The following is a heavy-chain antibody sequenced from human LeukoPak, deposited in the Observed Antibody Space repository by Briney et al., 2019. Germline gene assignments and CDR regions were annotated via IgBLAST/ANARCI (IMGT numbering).Heavy chain of an antibody. CDR1: GGSISSSSYY. CDR2: IYSSGST. J-gene: IGHJ3*02. D-gene: IGHD6-13*01. Sequence: SETLSLTCTVSGGSISSSSYYWGRIRQPAGKGLEWIGRIYSSGSTNYNPSLKSRVTISVDTSKNQCSLKLSSVTAADTAVYYCARDSVSSWYDAFDIWGQGTMFTVSS. CDR3: ARDSVSSWYDAFDI. V-gene: IGHV4-61*02.